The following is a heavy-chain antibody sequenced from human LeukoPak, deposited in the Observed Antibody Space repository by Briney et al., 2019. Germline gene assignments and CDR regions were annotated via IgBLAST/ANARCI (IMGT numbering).Heavy chain of an antibody. V-gene: IGHV3-23*01. D-gene: IGHD1-26*01. CDR1: GITLTKYG. Sequence: GGCLRLSCALSGITLTKYGMSWVRQAPGKGLEWVACISGIGGSTNNGDCVKGRFTISKDNPKNRLYMAMNRLRDEDTGVYFCAKRGVVIRVILVGFHKEAYYFDSWGQGALVTVSS. J-gene: IGHJ4*02. CDR2: ISGIGGST. CDR3: AKRGVVIRVILVGFHKEAYYFDS.